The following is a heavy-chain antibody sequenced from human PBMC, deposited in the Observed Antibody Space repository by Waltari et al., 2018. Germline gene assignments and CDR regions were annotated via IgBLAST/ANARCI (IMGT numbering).Heavy chain of an antibody. V-gene: IGHV4-34*01. J-gene: IGHJ4*02. D-gene: IGHD6-13*01. Sequence: QVQLQQWGAGLLKPSETLSLTCAVHGGSFSGHSWSWIRQHPANARQWLGEINPSVHTNYNPSVKSRVTISVDTSKNQFAVKLSSMTAADRAVYYCARCSVRSYYMKYSSSLNYFDCWGEGALVTVSS. CDR1: GGSFSGHS. CDR2: INPSVHT. CDR3: ARCSVRSYYMKYSSSLNYFDC.